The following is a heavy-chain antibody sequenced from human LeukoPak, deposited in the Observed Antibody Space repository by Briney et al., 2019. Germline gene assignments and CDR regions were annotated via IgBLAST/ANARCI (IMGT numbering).Heavy chain of an antibody. Sequence: GGSLRLSCAASGFTFSSYAMHWVRQAPGKGLEWVVVISYDGSNKYYADSVKGRFTISRDNSKNTLYLQMNSLRAEDTAVYYCARTQNQLAIFGVVIPSLYYFDYWGQGTLVTVSS. V-gene: IGHV3-30-3*01. CDR3: ARTQNQLAIFGVVIPSLYYFDY. CDR1: GFTFSSYA. D-gene: IGHD3-3*01. CDR2: ISYDGSNK. J-gene: IGHJ4*02.